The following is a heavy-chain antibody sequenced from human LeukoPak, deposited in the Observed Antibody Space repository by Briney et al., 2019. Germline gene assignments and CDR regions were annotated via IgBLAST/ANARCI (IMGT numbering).Heavy chain of an antibody. CDR2: ISSSSSYI. D-gene: IGHD5-12*01. V-gene: IGHV3-21*01. CDR3: ARVQKSRKSVASAVDC. CDR1: GFTFSDYS. Sequence: PGGSLRLSCAASGFTFSDYSMNWVRQAPGKGLEWVSSISSSSSYIFYADSVRGRFSISRDNAKNSLYLQMNSLRAEDTAVYYCARVQKSRKSVASAVDCWGQGALVTVSS. J-gene: IGHJ4*02.